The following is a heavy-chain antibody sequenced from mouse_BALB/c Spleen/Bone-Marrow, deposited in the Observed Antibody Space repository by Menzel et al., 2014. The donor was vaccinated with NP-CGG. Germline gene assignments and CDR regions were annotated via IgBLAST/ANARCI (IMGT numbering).Heavy chain of an antibody. V-gene: IGHV3-8*02. D-gene: IGHD1-1*02. J-gene: IGHJ3*01. CDR3: ARGRAMGFAY. CDR1: GDSITSGY. CDR2: ISYSGST. Sequence: EVQRVESGPSLVKPSQTLSLTCSVTGDSITSGYWNWIRKFPGNKLEYMGYISYSGSTYYNPSLKSRISITRDISKNXYYPQLNSVTTEDTATYYCARGRAMGFAYWGQGTLVTVSA.